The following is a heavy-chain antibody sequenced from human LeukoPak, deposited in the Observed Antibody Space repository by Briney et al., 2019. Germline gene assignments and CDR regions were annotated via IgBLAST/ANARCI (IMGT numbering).Heavy chain of an antibody. D-gene: IGHD3-10*01. V-gene: IGHV4-59*12. CDR3: ARDGTRPTMVRGIMGIDY. J-gene: IGHJ4*02. CDR1: GGSISSYY. CDR2: IYNSGST. Sequence: SETLPLTCTVSGGSISSYYWGWIRQPPGKGLEWIGYIYNSGSTNYNPSLKSRVTMSVDTSKNQFSLKLTSVTGADTAIYYCARDGTRPTMVRGIMGIDYWGQGTLVTVSS.